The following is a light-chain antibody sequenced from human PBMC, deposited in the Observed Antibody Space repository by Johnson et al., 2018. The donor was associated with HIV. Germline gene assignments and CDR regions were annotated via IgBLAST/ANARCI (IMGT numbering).Light chain of an antibody. Sequence: QSVLTQPPSVSAAPGQKVTISCSGSSSNIGNNYVSWYQQVPGTAPKLLIYENNKRPSGIPDRFSGSKSGPSATLGIAGLQTGDEADYYCGTWDSSLGAWVFGTGTKVTVL. CDR2: ENN. CDR1: SSNIGNNY. CDR3: GTWDSSLGAWV. V-gene: IGLV1-51*02. J-gene: IGLJ1*01.